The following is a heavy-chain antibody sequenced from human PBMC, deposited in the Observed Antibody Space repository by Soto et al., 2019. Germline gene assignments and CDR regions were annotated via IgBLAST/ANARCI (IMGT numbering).Heavy chain of an antibody. Sequence: ASVKVSCKGSGYTFTSYDINWVRQATGQGLEWMGWMNPNSGNTGYAQKFQGRVTMTRNTSISTAYMELSSLRSEDTAVYYCAGYVGGLYYFDYWGQGTLVTVSS. D-gene: IGHD3-16*01. J-gene: IGHJ4*02. V-gene: IGHV1-8*01. CDR1: GYTFTSYD. CDR2: MNPNSGNT. CDR3: AGYVGGLYYFDY.